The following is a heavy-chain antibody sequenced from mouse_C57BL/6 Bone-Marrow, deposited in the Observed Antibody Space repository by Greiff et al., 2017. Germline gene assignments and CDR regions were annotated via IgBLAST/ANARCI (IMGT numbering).Heavy chain of an antibody. V-gene: IGHV5-4*01. D-gene: IGHD1-1*01. J-gene: IGHJ3*01. CDR2: ISDGGSYT. Sequence: EVQLVESGGGLVKPGGSLKLSCAASGFTFSSYAMSWVRQTPEKRLEWVATISDGGSYTYYPDNVKGRFTISRDNAKNNLYLQMSHLKAEDTAMYYCARESYYYGSSAFAYWGQGTLVTVSA. CDR1: GFTFSSYA. CDR3: ARESYYYGSSAFAY.